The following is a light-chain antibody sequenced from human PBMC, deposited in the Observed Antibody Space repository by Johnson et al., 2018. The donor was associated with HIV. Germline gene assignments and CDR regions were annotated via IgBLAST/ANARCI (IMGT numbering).Light chain of an antibody. CDR1: SSNIGNNY. V-gene: IGLV1-51*02. Sequence: QSVLTQPPSVSAAPGQKVTISCSGSSSNIGNNYVSWYQQLPGTAPKLLIYENNKRPSGIPDRFSGSKSGTSATLGITGLQNGDEAYYYCGTWDSSLSAGRVFGTGTKVTVL. CDR3: GTWDSSLSAGRV. J-gene: IGLJ1*01. CDR2: ENN.